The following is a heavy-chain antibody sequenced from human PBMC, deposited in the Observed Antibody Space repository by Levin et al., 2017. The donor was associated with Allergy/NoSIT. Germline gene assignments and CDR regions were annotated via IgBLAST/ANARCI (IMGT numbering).Heavy chain of an antibody. CDR1: GYSIRSGYY. CDR3: ARGSTVTMRVPGGEY. CDR2: IHHSGDT. V-gene: IGHV4-38-2*01. D-gene: IGHD3-22*01. Sequence: NTSETLSLTCDVSGYSIRSGYYWGWIRQPPGEGLEWIGSIHHSGDTSYKPSLKSRVTISVDTSKNQFSLTLSSVTAADTAVYYCARGSTVTMRVPGGEYWGQGTRVTVSS. J-gene: IGHJ4*02.